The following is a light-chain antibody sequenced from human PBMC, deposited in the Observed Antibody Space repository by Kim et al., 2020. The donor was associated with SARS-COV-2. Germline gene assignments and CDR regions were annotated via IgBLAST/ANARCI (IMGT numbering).Light chain of an antibody. CDR2: AAS. J-gene: IGKJ2*01. CDR3: QQYGSASYT. V-gene: IGKV3-20*01. CDR1: QNIISSY. Sequence: IVLTQSPGTLSLSPGERATLSCRASQNIISSYLAWYQQRPGQPPRLPIYAASNRATGVPDRFSGSVSGTDFTLTISRLEPEDFGVYFCQQYGSASYTFGQGTKLEI.